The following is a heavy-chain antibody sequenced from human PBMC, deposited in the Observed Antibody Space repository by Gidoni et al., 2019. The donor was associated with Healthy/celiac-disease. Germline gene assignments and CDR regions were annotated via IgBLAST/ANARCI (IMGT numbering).Heavy chain of an antibody. CDR1: GGSFNAYF. V-gene: IGHV4-34*01. Sequence: QVQLQQWGAGLLKPSETLSLTCAVYGGSFNAYFWNWIRQPPGKGLEWIGEINDSGSTNYNPSLKSRVAISVDTSKNQFSLKLSSVTAADTAVYYCARGRGGQQLIQRWWVYWGQGTLVTVSS. J-gene: IGHJ4*02. D-gene: IGHD5-18*01. CDR3: ARGRGGQQLIQRWWVY. CDR2: INDSGST.